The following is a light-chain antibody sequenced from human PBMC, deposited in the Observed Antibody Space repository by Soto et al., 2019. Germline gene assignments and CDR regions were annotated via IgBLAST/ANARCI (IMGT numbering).Light chain of an antibody. CDR2: DVS. V-gene: IGLV2-14*03. CDR1: SSDVGGYNY. CDR3: SSYTSSSTLVV. J-gene: IGLJ2*01. Sequence: QSALTQPASVSGSPGQSITISCTGTSSDVGGYNYVSWYQQHPGKAPKLMIYDVSNRPSGVSNRFSGSKSGSTASLIISGLQAEDEGDYYCSSYTSSSTLVVFGGGTKLTVL.